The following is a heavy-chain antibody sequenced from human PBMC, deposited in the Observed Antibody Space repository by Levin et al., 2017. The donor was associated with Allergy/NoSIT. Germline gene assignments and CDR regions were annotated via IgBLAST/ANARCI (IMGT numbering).Heavy chain of an antibody. V-gene: IGHV3-72*01. D-gene: IGHD2-15*01. CDR2: TRNKASGHTT. CDR3: VRAVRNTSRYYFDS. J-gene: IGHJ4*02. Sequence: GGSLRLSCAASGFTCSDHYMDWVRQAPGKGLEWVGRTRNKASGHTTEYAASVQGRFTILRDDSKNSLDLQMNGLRTEDTAVYYCVRAVRNTSRYYFDSWGQGTLVTVSS. CDR1: GFTCSDHY.